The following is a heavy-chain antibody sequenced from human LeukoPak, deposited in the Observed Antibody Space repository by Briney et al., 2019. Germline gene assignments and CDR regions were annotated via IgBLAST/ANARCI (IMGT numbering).Heavy chain of an antibody. CDR3: ARMYYYGSSGPNWFDP. Sequence: ASVKGSCKASGYTFTGYYMHWVREATGQGLEWMGWMNPNSGNTGYGQKFQGRVTMTRDTSISTAYMELSSLTSEDTAVYYCARMYYYGSSGPNWFDPWGQGTLVTVSS. J-gene: IGHJ5*02. CDR1: GYTFTGYY. V-gene: IGHV1-8*02. CDR2: MNPNSGNT. D-gene: IGHD3-22*01.